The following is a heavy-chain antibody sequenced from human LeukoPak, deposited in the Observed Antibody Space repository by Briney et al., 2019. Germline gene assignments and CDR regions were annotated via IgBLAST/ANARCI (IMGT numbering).Heavy chain of an antibody. CDR2: IGGSGDRT. CDR3: AKDRTQQPYGIFDY. D-gene: IGHD6-13*01. Sequence: GGSLRLSCAASGFTFNIYAMTWVRQDPGKGLEWVSAIGGSGDRTYYADSVKGRFTISRDNSKNKLYLQMNSLRAEDTAVYYCAKDRTQQPYGIFDYWGQGTLVTVSS. J-gene: IGHJ4*02. CDR1: GFTFNIYA. V-gene: IGHV3-23*01.